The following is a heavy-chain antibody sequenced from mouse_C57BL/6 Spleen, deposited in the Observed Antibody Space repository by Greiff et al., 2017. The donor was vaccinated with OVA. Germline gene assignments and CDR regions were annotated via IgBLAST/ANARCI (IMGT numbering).Heavy chain of an antibody. J-gene: IGHJ4*01. CDR3: ARFPYCYGSSRYAMDY. V-gene: IGHV1-55*01. CDR2: IYPGSGST. Sequence: QVQLKQPGAELVKPGASVKMSCKASGYTFTSYWITWVKQRPGQGLEWIGDIYPGSGSTNYNEKFKSKATLTVDTSSSTAYMQLSSLTAEDSAVYYGARFPYCYGSSRYAMDYWGQGTSVTVSS. CDR1: GYTFTSYW. D-gene: IGHD1-1*01.